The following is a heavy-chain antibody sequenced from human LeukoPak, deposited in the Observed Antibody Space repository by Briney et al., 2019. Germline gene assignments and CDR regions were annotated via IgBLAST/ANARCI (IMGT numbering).Heavy chain of an antibody. J-gene: IGHJ4*02. CDR1: GFTFSSYS. Sequence: GGSLRLSCAASGFTFSSYSMNWVRQAPGKGLEWVSYISSSSSTIYYTDSVKGRFTISRDNAKNSLYLQMNSLRAEDTAVYHCARDYSSSSVGYFDYWGQGTLVTVSS. CDR3: ARDYSSSSVGYFDY. CDR2: ISSSSSTI. D-gene: IGHD6-6*01. V-gene: IGHV3-48*01.